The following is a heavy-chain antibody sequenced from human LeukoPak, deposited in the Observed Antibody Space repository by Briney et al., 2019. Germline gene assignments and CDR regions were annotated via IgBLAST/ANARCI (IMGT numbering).Heavy chain of an antibody. Sequence: GGSLRLSCAASGFSVDYNYMTWVRQAPGRGLEWVASIDDTGTHYAASVKGRFDISRDITKNTVSLHLNNVRADDTGLYFCARESGSLTKVTYYGLDIWGPGTTVAVTS. J-gene: IGHJ6*02. V-gene: IGHV3-66*01. CDR2: IDDTGT. CDR1: GFSVDYNY. D-gene: IGHD3-3*01. CDR3: ARESGSLTKVTYYGLDI.